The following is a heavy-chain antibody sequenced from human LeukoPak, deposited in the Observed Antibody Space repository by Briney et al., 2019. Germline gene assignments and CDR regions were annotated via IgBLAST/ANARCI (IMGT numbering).Heavy chain of an antibody. D-gene: IGHD6-19*01. Sequence: GGSLRLSCAASGFTFDNYAMNWVRQVPGKGLEWISLISWNSGTIGYADSVKGRFTISRDNANNFLCLQMNSLRAEDTALYYCARAYKDRSLAGKKEFFQHWGQGTLVTVSS. CDR2: ISWNSGTI. CDR1: GFTFDNYA. V-gene: IGHV3-9*01. J-gene: IGHJ1*01. CDR3: ARAYKDRSLAGKKEFFQH.